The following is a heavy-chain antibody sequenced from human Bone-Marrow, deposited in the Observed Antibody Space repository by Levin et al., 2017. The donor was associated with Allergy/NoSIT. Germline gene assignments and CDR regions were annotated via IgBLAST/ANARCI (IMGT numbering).Heavy chain of an antibody. CDR1: GGTFSSYA. V-gene: IGHV1-69*13. CDR3: AGDVTDSSSSGSLGDYYYYYMDV. CDR2: IIPIFGTA. J-gene: IGHJ6*03. Sequence: VASVKVSCKASGGTFSSYAISWVRQAPGQGLEWMGGIIPIFGTANYAQKFQGRVTITADESTSTAYMELSSLRSEDTAVYYCAGDVTDSSSSGSLGDYYYYYMDVWGKGTTVTVSS. D-gene: IGHD6-6*01.